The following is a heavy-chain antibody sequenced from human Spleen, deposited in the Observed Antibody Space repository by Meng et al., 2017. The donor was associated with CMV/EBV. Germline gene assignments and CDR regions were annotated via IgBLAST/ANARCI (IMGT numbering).Heavy chain of an antibody. CDR1: GFTFDDYA. V-gene: IGHV3-9*01. J-gene: IGHJ4*02. CDR2: ISWNSGNI. CDR3: ARALDTAMVLDFDY. D-gene: IGHD5-18*01. Sequence: LSLTCAASGFTFDDYAMHWVRQAPGKGLEWVSGISWNSGNIGYADSVKGRFTISRDNAKNSLYLQMNSLRAEDTAVYYCARALDTAMVLDFDYWGQGTLVTVSS.